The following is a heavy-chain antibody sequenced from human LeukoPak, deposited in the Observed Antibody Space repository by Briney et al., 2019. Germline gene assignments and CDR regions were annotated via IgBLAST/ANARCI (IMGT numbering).Heavy chain of an antibody. J-gene: IGHJ5*02. Sequence: SETLSLTCTVSGGSISSYYWSWIRQPPGKGLEWIGYIYYSGSTNYNPSLKSRVTISVDTSKNQFSLKLSSVTAADTAVYYCARDADDSSADGNWFDPWGQGTLVTVSS. CDR1: GGSISSYY. CDR3: ARDADDSSADGNWFDP. D-gene: IGHD3-22*01. V-gene: IGHV4-59*01. CDR2: IYYSGST.